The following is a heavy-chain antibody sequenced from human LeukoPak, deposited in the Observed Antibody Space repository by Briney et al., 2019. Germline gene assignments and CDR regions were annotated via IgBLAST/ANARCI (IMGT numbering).Heavy chain of an antibody. D-gene: IGHD1-26*01. V-gene: IGHV3-21*01. CDR1: GFTFSSYS. CDR2: ISSSSYI. CDR3: ARGSSSIVGATNY. J-gene: IGHJ4*02. Sequence: GGSLRLSCAASGFTFSSYSMNWVRQAPGKGLEWVSSISSSSYIYYADSVKGRFTISRDNAKNSLYLQMNSLRAEDTAVYYCARGSSSIVGATNYWGQGTLVTVSS.